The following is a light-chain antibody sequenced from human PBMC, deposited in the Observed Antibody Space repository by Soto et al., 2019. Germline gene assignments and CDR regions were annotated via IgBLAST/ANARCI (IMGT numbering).Light chain of an antibody. CDR1: QSVSST. J-gene: IGKJ1*01. CDR3: QQYNDWPPWT. CDR2: GAS. V-gene: IGKV3-15*01. Sequence: ETVLSQSPATLSVSQGERATLSCRASQSVSSTLAWYQQKFGQAPRLLIYGASTRATGIPARFSGSGSGTEFTLTISSLQSEDFAVYYCQQYNDWPPWTFGQGTKV.